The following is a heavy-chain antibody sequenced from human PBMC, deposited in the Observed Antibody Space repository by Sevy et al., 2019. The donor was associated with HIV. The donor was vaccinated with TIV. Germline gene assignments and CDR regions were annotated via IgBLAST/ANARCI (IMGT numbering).Heavy chain of an antibody. CDR3: ARDALSGTSAY. Sequence: GGSLRLSCAASGFTFSTYAMHWVRQGPGKGLEWVSSISSSGRYIYYADSVQGRFTISRDNAEDSLYLQMNNLRAEDTAVYYCARDALSGTSAYWGQGTLVTVSS. J-gene: IGHJ4*02. D-gene: IGHD1-7*01. V-gene: IGHV3-21*01. CDR2: ISSSGRYI. CDR1: GFTFSTYA.